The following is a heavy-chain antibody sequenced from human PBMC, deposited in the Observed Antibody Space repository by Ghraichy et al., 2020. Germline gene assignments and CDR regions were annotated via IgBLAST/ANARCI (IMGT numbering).Heavy chain of an antibody. CDR1: GFTLMNYW. CDR2: VNSDGTMT. CDR3: VRQGPADAFDY. V-gene: IGHV3-74*01. Sequence: GSLRLSCAASGFTLMNYWMHWVRQAPGKGLVWVARVNSDGTMTNYPDSVRGRLTISRDNAKNTLYLQMNTLRVEDTAVYYCVRQGPADAFDYWGQGTLVTVSS. D-gene: IGHD2-2*01. J-gene: IGHJ4*02.